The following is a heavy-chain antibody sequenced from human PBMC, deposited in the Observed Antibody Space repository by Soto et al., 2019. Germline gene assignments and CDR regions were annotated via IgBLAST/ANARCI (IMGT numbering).Heavy chain of an antibody. V-gene: IGHV4-34*02. J-gene: IGHJ6*02. CDR2: VDHRAST. CDR3: ARYEYGNSLYGVDV. Sequence: QVHLQQRGAGLLKPSETLSLNCVVSGESFSGYYWSWIRQTPGMGLEWIGEVDHRASTTYNPSLKNRASISIDSSKNLFSLELTSVTAADTALYFCARYEYGNSLYGVDVWGQGTRVTVSS. D-gene: IGHD1-7*01. CDR1: GESFSGYY.